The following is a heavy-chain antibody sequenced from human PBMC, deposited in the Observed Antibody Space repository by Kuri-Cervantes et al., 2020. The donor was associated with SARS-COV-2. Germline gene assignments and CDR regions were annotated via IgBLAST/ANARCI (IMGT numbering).Heavy chain of an antibody. CDR3: ARMYSSSSGYYFDY. V-gene: IGHV3-7*01. CDR1: GFTFSSYW. CDR2: IKQDGSEK. Sequence: GGSLRLSCAASGFTFSSYWMSWVRQAPGKGLERVANIKQDGSEKYYVDSVKGRFTISRDNAKNSLYLQMNSLRAEDTAVYYCARMYSSSSGYYFDYWGQGTLVTVSS. J-gene: IGHJ4*02. D-gene: IGHD6-6*01.